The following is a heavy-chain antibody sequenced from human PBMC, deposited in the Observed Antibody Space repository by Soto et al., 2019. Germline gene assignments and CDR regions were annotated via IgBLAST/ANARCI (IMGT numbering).Heavy chain of an antibody. CDR1: GGSLSSHA. CDR3: AREGLQAKNWFDP. Sequence: GASVKVSCAACGGSLSSHAISWVRQAPGQGLEWMGGIIPIFGTANYAQKFQGRVTITADESTSTAYMELSSLRSEDTAVYYCAREGLQAKNWFDPWGQGTLVTVSS. D-gene: IGHD4-4*01. V-gene: IGHV1-69*13. J-gene: IGHJ5*02. CDR2: IIPIFGTA.